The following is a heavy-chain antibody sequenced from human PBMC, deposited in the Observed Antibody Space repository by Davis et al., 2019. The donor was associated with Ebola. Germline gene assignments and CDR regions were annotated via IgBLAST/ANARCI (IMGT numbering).Heavy chain of an antibody. J-gene: IGHJ2*01. D-gene: IGHD6-19*01. CDR3: ARDTGAVAGRKGGHFDL. V-gene: IGHV3-7*01. CDR1: GFTFSSYW. Sequence: GESLKISCAASGFTFSSYWMSWVRQAPGKGLEWVANIKQDGSEKYYVDSVKGRFTISRDNAKNSLYLQMNSLRAEDTAVYYCARDTGAVAGRKGGHFDLWGRGTLVTVSS. CDR2: IKQDGSEK.